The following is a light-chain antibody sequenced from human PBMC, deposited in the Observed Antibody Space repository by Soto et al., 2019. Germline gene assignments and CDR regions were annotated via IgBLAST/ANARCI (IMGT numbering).Light chain of an antibody. CDR3: QQGHSTPYT. V-gene: IGKV1-39*01. Sequence: DIQMTQSPSSLSASVGDRVTITCRASQSVNTYLNWYQQKPGRAPKLLIHSASALPSGVPSRFSGSGSGTEFTLTMSGLQPEDFATYYCQQGHSTPYTFGQGPRWIS. CDR2: SAS. J-gene: IGKJ2*01. CDR1: QSVNTY.